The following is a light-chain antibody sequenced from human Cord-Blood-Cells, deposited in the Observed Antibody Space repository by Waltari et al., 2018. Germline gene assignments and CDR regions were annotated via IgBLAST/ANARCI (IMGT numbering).Light chain of an antibody. CDR3: SSYTSSRV. Sequence: QSALTQPASVSGSPGQSITISCTVTRSDVGGFNYVSWYQQHPGNAPKLMIYDVSNRPSGVSNRFSGSKSGNTASLTISGLQAEDEADYYCSSYTSSRVFGGGTKLTVL. V-gene: IGLV2-14*03. CDR2: DVS. CDR1: RSDVGGFNY. J-gene: IGLJ3*02.